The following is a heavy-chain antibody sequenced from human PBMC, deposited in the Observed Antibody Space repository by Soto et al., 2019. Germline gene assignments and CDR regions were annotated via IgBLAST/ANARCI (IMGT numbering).Heavy chain of an antibody. CDR2: IYYSGST. V-gene: IGHV4-59*01. J-gene: IGHJ6*02. CDR1: GGSISSYY. Sequence: SETLSLTCTVSGGSISSYYWSWIRQPPGKGLEWIGYIYYSGSTNYNPSLKSRVTISVDTSKDQFSLKLSSVTAADTAVYYCARDRWDNRFGELYYYYGMDVWGQGTTVTVSS. D-gene: IGHD3-10*01. CDR3: ARDRWDNRFGELYYYYGMDV.